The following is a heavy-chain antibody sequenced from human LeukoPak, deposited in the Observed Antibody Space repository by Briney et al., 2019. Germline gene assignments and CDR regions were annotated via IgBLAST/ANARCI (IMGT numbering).Heavy chain of an antibody. CDR2: IIPILGIA. CDR1: GGTFSSYA. J-gene: IGHJ6*02. Sequence: SVKVSCKASGGTFSSYAISWVRQAPGQGLEWMGRIIPILGIANYAQKFQGRVTITADKSTSTAYMELSSLRSEDTAVYYCASPIAAAGSYYYYGMDVWGQGTTVTVSS. CDR3: ASPIAAAGSYYYYGMDV. D-gene: IGHD6-13*01. V-gene: IGHV1-69*04.